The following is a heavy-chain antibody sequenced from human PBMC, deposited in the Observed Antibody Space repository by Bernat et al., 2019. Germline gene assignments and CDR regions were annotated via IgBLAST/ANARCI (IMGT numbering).Heavy chain of an antibody. V-gene: IGHV1-69*04. D-gene: IGHD6-13*01. CDR2: IIPILGIA. CDR3: ARDQVAAAGPDY. J-gene: IGHJ4*02. Sequence: QVQLVQSGAEVKKPGSSVKVSCKASGGTFSSYAISWVRQAPGQGLEWMGRIIPILGIANYAQKFQGRVTITADKSTSTAYMELSSLRSEDTAVYYCARDQVAAAGPDYWGQGTLVTVSS. CDR1: GGTFSSYA.